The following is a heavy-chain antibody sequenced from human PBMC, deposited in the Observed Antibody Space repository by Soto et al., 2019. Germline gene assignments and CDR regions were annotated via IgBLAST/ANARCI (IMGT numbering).Heavy chain of an antibody. V-gene: IGHV4-39*01. CDR2: IYYSGNF. Sequence: TLSLTCTVSGGSISSSRYYWGWVRQPPGRGLEWIGSIYYSGNFHYNPSLRSPVTMSVDTSKNQFALRLSSVTAADTAVYYCARQEMSSSWHVFDPWGRGILVTVSS. D-gene: IGHD6-19*01. CDR1: GGSISSSRYY. J-gene: IGHJ5*02. CDR3: ARQEMSSSWHVFDP.